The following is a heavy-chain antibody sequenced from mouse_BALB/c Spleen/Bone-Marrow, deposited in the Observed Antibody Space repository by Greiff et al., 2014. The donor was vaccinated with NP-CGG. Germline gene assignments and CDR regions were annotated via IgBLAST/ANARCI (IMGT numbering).Heavy chain of an antibody. V-gene: IGHV1-19*01. CDR1: GYTFTDYY. J-gene: IGHJ4*01. CDR3: ARFPNNSYAMDY. D-gene: IGHD4-1*01. Sequence: VQLQQSGPELVKPGASVKMSCKASGYTFTDYYMDWVKQSHGESFEWIGRINPYNGGTSYNQKFKGKATLTVDKSSSTAYMELNSLTSEDSAVYYCARFPNNSYAMDYWGQGTSVTVSS. CDR2: INPYNGGT.